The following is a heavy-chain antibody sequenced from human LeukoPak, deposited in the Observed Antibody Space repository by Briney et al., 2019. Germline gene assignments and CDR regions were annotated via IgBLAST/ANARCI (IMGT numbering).Heavy chain of an antibody. J-gene: IGHJ4*02. CDR3: ASRPLGWLYYFDY. D-gene: IGHD5-24*01. CDR1: GYSISSGYY. CDR2: IYHSTST. V-gene: IGHV4-38-2*02. Sequence: PSETLSLTCTVSGYSISSGYYWDWIRQPPRKGLEWIGRIYHSTSTYYNPSLQSRVTISVDMSRNQFSLKLSSVTAADTAVYYCASRPLGWLYYFDYWGQGTLVTVSS.